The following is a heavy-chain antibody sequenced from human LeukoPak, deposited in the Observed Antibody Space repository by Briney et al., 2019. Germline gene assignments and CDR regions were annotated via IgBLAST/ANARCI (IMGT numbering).Heavy chain of an antibody. J-gene: IGHJ4*02. CDR3: AILGDDFWSGYSAY. Sequence: GGSRRLSGAASGFTFSSYGMHWVRQAPAKGLEWVAFIRYDGSNKYYADSVKGRFTISRDNSKNTLYLQMNSLRAEDTAVYYCAILGDDFWSGYSAYWGQGTLVTVSS. CDR2: IRYDGSNK. D-gene: IGHD3-3*01. CDR1: GFTFSSYG. V-gene: IGHV3-30*02.